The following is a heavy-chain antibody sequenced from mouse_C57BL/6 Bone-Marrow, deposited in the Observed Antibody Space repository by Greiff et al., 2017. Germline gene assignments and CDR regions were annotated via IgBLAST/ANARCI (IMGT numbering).Heavy chain of an antibody. J-gene: IGHJ2*01. Sequence: QVQLQQPGAELVRPGTSVKLSCKASGYTFTSYWMHWVKQRPGQGLEWIGVIDPSDSYTNYNQKFKGKATLTVDTSSSTAYMQLSSLTSEDSAVYYCARSYYSNYVGSFFDYWGQGTTLTVSS. D-gene: IGHD2-5*01. V-gene: IGHV1-59*01. CDR2: IDPSDSYT. CDR3: ARSYYSNYVGSFFDY. CDR1: GYTFTSYW.